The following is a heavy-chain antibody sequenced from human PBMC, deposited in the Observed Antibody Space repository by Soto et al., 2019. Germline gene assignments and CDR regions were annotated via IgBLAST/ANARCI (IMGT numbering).Heavy chain of an antibody. Sequence: SVKVSCKASGGTFSSYAISWVRQAPGQGLEWMGGIIPIFGTANYAQKFQGRVTITADESTSTAYMELSSPRSEDTAVYYCASRGYDSSGYPNRRAFDIWGQGTMVTVSS. J-gene: IGHJ3*02. V-gene: IGHV1-69*13. CDR3: ASRGYDSSGYPNRRAFDI. D-gene: IGHD3-22*01. CDR2: IIPIFGTA. CDR1: GGTFSSYA.